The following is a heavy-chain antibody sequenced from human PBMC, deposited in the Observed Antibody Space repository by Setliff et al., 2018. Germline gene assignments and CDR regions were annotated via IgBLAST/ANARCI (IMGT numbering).Heavy chain of an antibody. V-gene: IGHV3-7*01. D-gene: IGHD2-15*01. J-gene: IGHJ4*02. CDR3: ARFACSGGSCYLSSSDY. CDR2: IREDGSGN. CDR1: GFPFSGSW. Sequence: PGESLKISCAASGFPFSGSWMAWVRQAPGQGLEWVADIREDGSGNFYADSLKGRFTISRDSAKNSLYLQMNSLRAEDTAVYYCARFACSGGSCYLSSSDYWGQGTLVTVSS.